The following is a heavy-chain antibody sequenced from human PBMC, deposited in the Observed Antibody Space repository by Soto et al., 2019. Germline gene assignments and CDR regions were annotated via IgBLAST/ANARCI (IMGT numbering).Heavy chain of an antibody. CDR1: GIPFGSRA. J-gene: IGHJ4*02. CDR2: ITDTGVDT. CDR3: ARGSTDSYPGSRIFDF. Sequence: GGSLRLSCVASGIPFGSRAMSWVRQAPGEGLEWVSTITDTGVDTKYADSVRGRFTMSRDNSKKTLYLQMNSLRVEDSALYYCARGSTDSYPGSRIFDFWGRGTLVTVSS. D-gene: IGHD3-10*01. V-gene: IGHV3-23*01.